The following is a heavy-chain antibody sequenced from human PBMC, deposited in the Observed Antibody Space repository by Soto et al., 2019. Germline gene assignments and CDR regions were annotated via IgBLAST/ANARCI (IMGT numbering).Heavy chain of an antibody. V-gene: IGHV3-23*01. Sequence: GPLRLSCASSGFTFSTYAMSWVRQAPGKGLEWVSTISSSGGSTHYADSVKGRFTISRDNSKNTLYLQMNSLTSDDTAVYYCARGWGKYFGVNDFWGQGTLVTVS. CDR2: ISSSGGST. CDR1: GFTFSTYA. J-gene: IGHJ4*02. D-gene: IGHD2-8*01. CDR3: ARGWGKYFGVNDF.